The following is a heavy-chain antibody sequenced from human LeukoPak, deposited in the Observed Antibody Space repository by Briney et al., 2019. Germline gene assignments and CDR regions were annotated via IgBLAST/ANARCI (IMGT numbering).Heavy chain of an antibody. CDR3: AKGTYSSSPYGMDV. D-gene: IGHD6-13*01. Sequence: PGGSLRLSCAASGFTFSDYYMSWIRQAPGKGLEWVSYITSSGSTIYYADSVKGRFTISRDNAKNSLYLQMNSLRAEDTAVYYCAKGTYSSSPYGMDVWGQGTTVTVSS. J-gene: IGHJ6*02. CDR1: GFTFSDYY. CDR2: ITSSGSTI. V-gene: IGHV3-11*01.